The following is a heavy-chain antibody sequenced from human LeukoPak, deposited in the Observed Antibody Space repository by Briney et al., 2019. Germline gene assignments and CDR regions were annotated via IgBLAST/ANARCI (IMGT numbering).Heavy chain of an antibody. J-gene: IGHJ4*02. CDR2: ISYDGNT. CDR3: AGQDRGYFDY. Sequence: PSETLSLTCTVSGGSVSSYFWSWIRQPPGKGLEWIGYISYDGNTNYNPSLKSRVTLSVDTSKNQFSLKLSSVIAADTAVYYCAGQDRGYFDYWGQGTLVTVSS. V-gene: IGHV4-59*08. CDR1: GGSVSSYF.